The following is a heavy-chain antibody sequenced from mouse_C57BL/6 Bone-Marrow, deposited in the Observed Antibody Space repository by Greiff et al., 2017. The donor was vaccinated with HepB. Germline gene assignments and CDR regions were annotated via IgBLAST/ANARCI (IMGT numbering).Heavy chain of an antibody. J-gene: IGHJ4*01. Sequence: VKVVESGPGLVQPSQSLSITCTVSGFSLTSYGVHWVRQPPGKGLEWLGVIWSGGSTDYNAAFISRLSISKDNSKSQVFFKMNSLQADDTAIYYCAKGIYYDSYYAMDYWGQGTSVTVSS. CDR1: GFSLTSYG. V-gene: IGHV2-4*01. CDR3: AKGIYYDSYYAMDY. D-gene: IGHD2-4*01. CDR2: IWSGGST.